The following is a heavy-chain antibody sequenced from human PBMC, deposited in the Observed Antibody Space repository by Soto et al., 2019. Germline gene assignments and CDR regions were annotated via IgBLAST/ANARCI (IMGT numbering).Heavy chain of an antibody. V-gene: IGHV2-5*02. CDR2: IYWDDDK. J-gene: IGHJ4*02. CDR3: ANRVLSTVFGLVTPTAIYFDF. Sequence: QITLNESGPTQVKPRQTLTLTCTFSGFSLTTSGVGVGWIRQSPGKAPEWLALIYWDDDKRYSPSLKSRLPITKDPSQTPVVLTMAALDPADTATYYCANRVLSTVFGLVTPTAIYFDFWGQGTPVAVSS. CDR1: GFSLTTSGVG. D-gene: IGHD3-3*01.